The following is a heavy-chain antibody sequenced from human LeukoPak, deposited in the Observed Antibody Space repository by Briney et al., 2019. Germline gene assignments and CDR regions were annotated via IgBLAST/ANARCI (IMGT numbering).Heavy chain of an antibody. D-gene: IGHD3-16*01. CDR1: GGPISSYY. V-gene: IGHV4-59*01. CDR3: ARDDYYFMDV. CDR2: TYYSGST. J-gene: IGHJ6*03. Sequence: TSETLSLTCSVYGGPISSYYLVWIRQTPGKGLECIGRTYYSGSTNYNPSLKSRVTISVDTSKNQLSLRLSSVTAADTAVYYCARDDYYFMDVWGKGTTVTVSS.